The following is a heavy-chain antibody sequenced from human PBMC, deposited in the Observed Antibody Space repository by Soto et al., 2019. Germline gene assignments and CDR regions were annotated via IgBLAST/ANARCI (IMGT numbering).Heavy chain of an antibody. CDR3: ASPIFGVVIPPMHDAFDI. D-gene: IGHD3-3*01. CDR2: ISSSSSYI. Sequence: GGSLRLSCAASGFTFSSYSMNWVRQAPGKGLEWVSSISSSSSYIYYADSVKGRFTISRDNAKNSLYLQMNSLRAEDTAVYYCASPIFGVVIPPMHDAFDIWGQGTMVTVSS. CDR1: GFTFSSYS. J-gene: IGHJ3*02. V-gene: IGHV3-21*01.